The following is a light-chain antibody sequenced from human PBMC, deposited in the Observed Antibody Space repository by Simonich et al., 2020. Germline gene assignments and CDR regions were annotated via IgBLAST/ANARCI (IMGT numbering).Light chain of an antibody. J-gene: IGKJ1*01. CDR1: QSVLYSSNNKNY. V-gene: IGKV4-1*01. Sequence: DIVMTQSPDSLAVSLGERATINCKSSQSVLYSSNNKNYLAWYQYKPGQPPKLLIFWASTRESGVHDRCSGSGSRTDFTLTSSSLQSEDFAVYYCQQYNNWPPWTFGQGTKVEIK. CDR3: QQYNNWPPWT. CDR2: WAS.